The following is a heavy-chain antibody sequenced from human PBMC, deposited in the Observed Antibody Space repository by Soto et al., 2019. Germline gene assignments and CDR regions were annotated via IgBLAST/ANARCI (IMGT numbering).Heavy chain of an antibody. CDR2: ISGSGGST. V-gene: IGHV3-23*01. CDR3: AKDSYFDWLPPYYFDY. Sequence: EVQLLESGGGLVQPGGSLRLSCAASGFTFSSYAMSWVRQAPGKGLEWVSAISGSGGSTYYADSVKGRFTISRGNSKNTLYLQMNSLRAEDTAVYYCAKDSYFDWLPPYYFDYWGQGTLVTVSS. J-gene: IGHJ4*02. CDR1: GFTFSSYA. D-gene: IGHD3-9*01.